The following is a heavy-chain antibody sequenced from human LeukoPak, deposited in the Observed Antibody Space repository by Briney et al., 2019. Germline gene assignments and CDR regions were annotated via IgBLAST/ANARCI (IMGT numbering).Heavy chain of an antibody. CDR2: ISNPSSTK. D-gene: IGHD3-10*01. Sequence: PGGSLRLSCDASGFIFSDYYMSWARQAPGKGLEWISYISNPSSTKYYADSVKGRFTISRDNAKNSLYLQMNSLRAEDTAVYYCARCGDGLPCDFDYWGQGTLVTVSS. CDR3: ARCGDGLPCDFDY. V-gene: IGHV3-11*04. CDR1: GFIFSDYY. J-gene: IGHJ4*02.